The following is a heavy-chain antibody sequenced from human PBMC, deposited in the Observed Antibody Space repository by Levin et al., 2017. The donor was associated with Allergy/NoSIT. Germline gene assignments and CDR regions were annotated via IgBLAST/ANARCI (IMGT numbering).Heavy chain of an antibody. D-gene: IGHD2-15*01. CDR3: ARDPGPNTNIVVVGAYDYYGMDV. CDR2: ISAYNGNT. CDR1: GYTFTSYG. J-gene: IGHJ6*02. V-gene: IGHV1-18*01. Sequence: ASVKVSCKASGYTFTSYGISWVRQAPGQGLEWMGWISAYNGNTNYAQKLQGRVTMTTDTSTSTAYMELRSLRSDDTAVYYCARDPGPNTNIVVVGAYDYYGMDVWGQGTTVTVSS.